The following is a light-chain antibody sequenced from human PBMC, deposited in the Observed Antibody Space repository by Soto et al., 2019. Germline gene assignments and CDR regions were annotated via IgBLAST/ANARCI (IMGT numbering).Light chain of an antibody. CDR1: QSVISTY. Sequence: EIVLTQSPCTLSLSPGERATVSCRASQSVISTYLAWYQQKPGQAPRLLIYGASSRATGIPDRFSGSGSGTDFTLTISSLQSEDFAVYYCLQYNNWPITFGQGTRLEI. V-gene: IGKV3-20*01. CDR3: LQYNNWPIT. J-gene: IGKJ5*01. CDR2: GAS.